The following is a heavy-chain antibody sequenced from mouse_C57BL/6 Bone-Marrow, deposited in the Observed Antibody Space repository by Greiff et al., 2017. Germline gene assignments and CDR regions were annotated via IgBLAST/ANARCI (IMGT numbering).Heavy chain of an antibody. CDR3: ARGGTTDWYFDV. CDR1: GYTFTDYN. CDR2: INPNNGGT. V-gene: IGHV1-18*01. D-gene: IGHD1-1*01. J-gene: IGHJ1*03. Sequence: VQLKESGPELVKPGASVKIPCKASGYTFTDYNMDWVKQSHGKSLEWIGDINPNNGGTIYNQKFKGKATLTVDKSSSTAYMERRSRTSEDTAVYYCARGGTTDWYFDVWGTGTTVTVSS.